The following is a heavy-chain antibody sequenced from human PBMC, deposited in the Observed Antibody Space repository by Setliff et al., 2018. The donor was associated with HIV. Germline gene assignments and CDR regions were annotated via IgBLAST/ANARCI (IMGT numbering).Heavy chain of an antibody. CDR1: GFTFDSYS. D-gene: IGHD2-15*01. V-gene: IGHV3-48*01. Sequence: PGGSLRLSCATSGFTFDSYSIIWVRQAPGKGLEWVSYISGLGGGTIYYADSVRGRFTISRDDAEKSEYLQMNSLRAEDTAVYYCARAGVVEGYYYYYYMDVWGKGTTVTVSS. J-gene: IGHJ6*03. CDR2: ISGLGGGTI. CDR3: ARAGVVEGYYYYYYMDV.